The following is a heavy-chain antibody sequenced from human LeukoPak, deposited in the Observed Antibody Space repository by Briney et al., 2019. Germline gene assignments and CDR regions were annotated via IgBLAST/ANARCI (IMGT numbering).Heavy chain of an antibody. CDR2: IRYDGSNK. J-gene: IGHJ4*02. CDR3: ARVNDFWSGYYGSDY. V-gene: IGHV3-30*02. Sequence: PGGSLRLSCAASGFTFSSYGMHWVRQAPGKGLEWVAFIRYDGSNKYYADSVKGRFTISRDNSKNTLYLQMNSLRAKDTAVYYCARVNDFWSGYYGSDYWGQGTLVTVSS. CDR1: GFTFSSYG. D-gene: IGHD3-3*01.